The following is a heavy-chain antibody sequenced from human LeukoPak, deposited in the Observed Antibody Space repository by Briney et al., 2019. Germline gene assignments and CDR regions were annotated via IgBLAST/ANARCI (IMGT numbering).Heavy chain of an antibody. J-gene: IGHJ4*02. D-gene: IGHD3-9*01. CDR2: INTNTGNP. V-gene: IGHV7-4-1*02. CDR3: ARETQYDILTGYYGYFDY. Sequence: ASVKVSCKASGYTFTSYAMNRVRQAPGQGLEWMGWINTNTGNPTYAQGFTGRFVFSLDTSVSTAYLQISSLKAEDTAVYYCARETQYDILTGYYGYFDYWGQGTLVTVSS. CDR1: GYTFTSYA.